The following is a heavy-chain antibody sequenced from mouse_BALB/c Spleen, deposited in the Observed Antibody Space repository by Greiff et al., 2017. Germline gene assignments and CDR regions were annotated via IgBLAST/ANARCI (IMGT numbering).Heavy chain of an antibody. CDR1: GYAFTNYL. V-gene: IGHV1-54*01. Sequence: VQLQQSGAVLVRPGTSVKVSCKASGYAFTNYLIEWVKQRPGQGLEWIGVINPGSGGTNYNEKFKGKATLTADKSSSTAYMQLSSLTSDDSAVYFCARWGSVTTVVGDYWGQGTSVTVSS. J-gene: IGHJ4*01. D-gene: IGHD1-1*01. CDR2: INPGSGGT. CDR3: ARWGSVTTVVGDY.